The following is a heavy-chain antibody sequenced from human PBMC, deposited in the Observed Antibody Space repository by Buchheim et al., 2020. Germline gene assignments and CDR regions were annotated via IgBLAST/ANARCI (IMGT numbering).Heavy chain of an antibody. D-gene: IGHD3-3*01. Sequence: QVQLVESGGGVVQPGRSLRLSCAASGFTFSSYGMHWVRQAPGKGLEWVAVIWYDGSNKYYADSVKGRFTISRDNSKNTLYLQMNSLRAEDTAVYYCAREISRITMFGVVNPLDYLGQGTL. J-gene: IGHJ4*02. CDR1: GFTFSSYG. V-gene: IGHV3-33*01. CDR2: IWYDGSNK. CDR3: AREISRITMFGVVNPLDY.